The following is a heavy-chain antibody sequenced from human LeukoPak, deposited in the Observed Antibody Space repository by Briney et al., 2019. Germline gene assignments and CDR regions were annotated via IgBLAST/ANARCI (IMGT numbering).Heavy chain of an antibody. CDR2: TNHSGST. CDR1: GGSFSGYY. V-gene: IGHV4-34*01. J-gene: IGHJ6*04. CDR3: ARVTVLRYFDWSTYYYGMDV. D-gene: IGHD3-9*01. Sequence: SETLSLTCAVYGGSFSGYYWSWIRQPPGKGLEWIGETNHSGSTNYNPSLKSRVTISVDTSKNQFSLKLSSVTAADTAVYYCARVTVLRYFDWSTYYYGMDVWGKGTTVTVSS.